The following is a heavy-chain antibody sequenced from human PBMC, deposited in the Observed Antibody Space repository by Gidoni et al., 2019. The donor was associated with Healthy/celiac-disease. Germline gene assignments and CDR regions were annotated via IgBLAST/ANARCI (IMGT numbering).Heavy chain of an antibody. Sequence: EVQLLQSGAEVKKPAASLTISCKASGSGFTSYWIGWVRQMPGKGLEWRGLLYSGDSDTRYSPPFQGQVTISADKSISTAYLQWSSLKASDTAMYYCARGSSFTNCFDPWGQGTLVTVSS. J-gene: IGHJ5*02. D-gene: IGHD6-13*01. CDR1: GSGFTSYW. CDR3: ARGSSFTNCFDP. CDR2: LYSGDSDT. V-gene: IGHV5-51*01.